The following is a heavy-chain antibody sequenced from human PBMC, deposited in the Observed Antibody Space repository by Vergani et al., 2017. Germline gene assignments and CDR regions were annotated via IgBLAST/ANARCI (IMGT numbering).Heavy chain of an antibody. V-gene: IGHV1-8*01. J-gene: IGHJ4*02. D-gene: IGHD3-3*01. CDR1: GYTFTSYD. CDR2: MNPNSGNT. CDR3: ARVESYYDFWSGYSSPYFFDY. Sequence: QVQLVQSGAEVKKPGASVKVSCKASGYTFTSYDINWVRQATGQGLEWMGWMNPNSGNTGYAQKFQGRVTMTRNTSISTAYMELSSLRSEDTAVYYCARVESYYDFWSGYSSPYFFDYWGQGTLVTVSS.